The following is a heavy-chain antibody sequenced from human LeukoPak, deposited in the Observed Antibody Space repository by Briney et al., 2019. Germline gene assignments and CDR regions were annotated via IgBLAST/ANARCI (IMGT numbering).Heavy chain of an antibody. Sequence: PGRSLRLSCAASGFTFDDYAMHWVRQAPGKGLKWVSGISWNSGSIGYADSVKGRFTISRDNAKNSLYLQMNSLRAEDTAVYYCARDTSNYYYDSSGYYATDAFDIWGQGTMVTVSS. CDR3: ARDTSNYYYDSSGYYATDAFDI. V-gene: IGHV3-9*01. CDR1: GFTFDDYA. CDR2: ISWNSGSI. J-gene: IGHJ3*02. D-gene: IGHD3-22*01.